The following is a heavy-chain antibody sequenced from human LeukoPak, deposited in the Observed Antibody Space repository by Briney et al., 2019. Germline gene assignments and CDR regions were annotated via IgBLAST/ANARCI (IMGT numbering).Heavy chain of an antibody. Sequence: SETLSLTCTVSGGSISSYYWSWTRHPPGRGRGWIGYIYYSGSTNYNPYHKSRVTISVDTSKNQFSLKLSSVTAADTAVYYCARQNRTWIQLWSASSPFDYWGQGTLVTVSS. CDR1: GGSISSYY. J-gene: IGHJ4*02. CDR3: ARQNRTWIQLWSASSPFDY. D-gene: IGHD5-18*01. V-gene: IGHV4-59*08. CDR2: IYYSGST.